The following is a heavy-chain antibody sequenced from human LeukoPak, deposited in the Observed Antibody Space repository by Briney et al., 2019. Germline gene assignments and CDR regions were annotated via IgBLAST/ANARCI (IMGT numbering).Heavy chain of an antibody. J-gene: IGHJ4*02. CDR3: AISAFRRLGELSLPYYFDY. V-gene: IGHV1-8*01. CDR1: GYTFTSYD. Sequence: ASVKVSRKASGYTFTSYDINWVRQATGQGLEWMGWMNPNSGNTGYAQKFQGRVTMTRNTSISTAYMELSSLRSEDTAVYYCAISAFRRLGELSLPYYFDYWGQGTLVTVSS. CDR2: MNPNSGNT. D-gene: IGHD3-16*02.